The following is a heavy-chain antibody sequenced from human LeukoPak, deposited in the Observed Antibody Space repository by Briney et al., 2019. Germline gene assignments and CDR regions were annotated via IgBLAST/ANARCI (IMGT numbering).Heavy chain of an antibody. V-gene: IGHV3-11*01. CDR2: ISSSGSTI. J-gene: IGHJ4*02. Sequence: GGSLRLSCAASGFTFSDYYMSWIRQAPGKGLEWVSYISSSGSTIYYADSVKGRFTIPRDNAKNSLYLQMNSLRAEDTAVYYCAKPRGIVVVPAAMSHWGQGTLVTVSS. CDR1: GFTFSDYY. CDR3: AKPRGIVVVPAAMSH. D-gene: IGHD2-2*01.